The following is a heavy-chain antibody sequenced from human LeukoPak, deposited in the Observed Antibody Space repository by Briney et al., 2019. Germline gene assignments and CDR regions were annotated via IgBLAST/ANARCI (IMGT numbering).Heavy chain of an antibody. Sequence: PSETLSLTCTVSGGSISSYYWSWIRQPPGKGLEWIGYIYYSGSTNYNPSLKSRVTISVDTSKNQFSLKLSSVTAADTAVYYCARGQRYSGSYGLDYWGQGTLVTVSS. V-gene: IGHV4-59*01. J-gene: IGHJ4*02. CDR1: GGSISSYY. CDR3: ARGQRYSGSYGLDY. CDR2: IYYSGST. D-gene: IGHD1-26*01.